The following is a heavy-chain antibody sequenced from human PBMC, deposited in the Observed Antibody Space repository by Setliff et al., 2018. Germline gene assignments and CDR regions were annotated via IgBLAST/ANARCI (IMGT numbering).Heavy chain of an antibody. V-gene: IGHV4-34*01. J-gene: IGHJ6*03. Sequence: SETLSLTCAVYGGSFSGYYWSWIRQPPGKGLEWIGEINHSGSTNYNPSLKSRVTISVDTSKNQFSLKLSSVTAADTAVYYCARAISGWYSAHYYYMDVWGKGTTVTVSS. D-gene: IGHD6-19*01. CDR1: GGSFSGYY. CDR3: ARAISGWYSAHYYYMDV. CDR2: INHSGST.